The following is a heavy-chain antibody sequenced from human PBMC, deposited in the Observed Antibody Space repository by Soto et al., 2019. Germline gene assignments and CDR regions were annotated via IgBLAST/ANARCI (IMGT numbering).Heavy chain of an antibody. D-gene: IGHD2-8*01. CDR2: IFHSGNT. V-gene: IGHV4-4*02. Sequence: SETLSLTCAVSSGSIGTTNWWSWVRQTPGKGLEWIGEIFHSGNTYYNPSLASRVTISVDTSKNQFYLNLRSVTAADTAVYYCARRTWGMDVWGQGTTVTVSS. CDR1: SGSIGTTNW. CDR3: ARRTWGMDV. J-gene: IGHJ6*02.